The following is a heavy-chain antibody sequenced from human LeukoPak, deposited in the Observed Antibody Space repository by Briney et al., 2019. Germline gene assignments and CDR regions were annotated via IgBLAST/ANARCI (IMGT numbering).Heavy chain of an antibody. CDR1: GGSFSGYY. D-gene: IGHD3-22*01. Sequence: SETLSLTCAVYGGSFSGYYWSWIRQPPGKGLEWIGEINHSGSTNYNPSLKSRVTISVDTSKNQFSLKLSSVTAADTAVYYCASQALYDSSGYLGYWGRGTLVTVSS. V-gene: IGHV4-34*01. J-gene: IGHJ4*02. CDR2: INHSGST. CDR3: ASQALYDSSGYLGY.